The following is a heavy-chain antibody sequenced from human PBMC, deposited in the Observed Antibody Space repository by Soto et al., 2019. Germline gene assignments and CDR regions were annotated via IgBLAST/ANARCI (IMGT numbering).Heavy chain of an antibody. Sequence: EVQLLESGGGLVQPGGSLRLSCAASGFTFSSYAMNWVRQAPGKGLEWVSVISGSGGSTYYADSVKGRFTISRDNFKNTLYLQMNSLRAEDTAVYYYARRSSGWYFDYWGQGTLVTVSS. V-gene: IGHV3-23*01. CDR2: ISGSGGST. J-gene: IGHJ4*02. D-gene: IGHD6-19*01. CDR3: ARRSSGWYFDY. CDR1: GFTFSSYA.